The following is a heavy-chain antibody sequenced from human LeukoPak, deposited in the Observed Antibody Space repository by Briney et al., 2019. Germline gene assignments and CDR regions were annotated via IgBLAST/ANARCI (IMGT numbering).Heavy chain of an antibody. J-gene: IGHJ4*02. CDR1: GFKFSDYY. CDR3: ARDGGHYHSENHYNVNY. D-gene: IGHD3-10*01. CDR2: ISSSGDNI. V-gene: IGHV3-11*01. Sequence: PGGSLRLSCAASGFKFSDYYMSWIRQAPGKGLEWISYISSSGDNIYYAGPVQGRFTISRDNSKNSLYLQLNSLTPEDTAVYFCARDGGHYHSENHYNVNYWGQGTLVTVSS.